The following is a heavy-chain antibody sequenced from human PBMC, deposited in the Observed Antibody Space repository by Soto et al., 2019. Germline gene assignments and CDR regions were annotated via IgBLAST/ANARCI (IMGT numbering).Heavy chain of an antibody. J-gene: IGHJ5*02. CDR1: GYTFSNFG. D-gene: IGHD4-17*01. V-gene: IGHV1-18*01. CDR3: ARDYGDARDP. CDR2: ISGYNGNS. Sequence: QVHQVQSGAEVKKPGASVKVSCKTSGYTFSNFGISWVRQAPGQGFEWLGWISGYNGNSKYAQKFHGRVTMTTDTSTSTGYLELRSLNSDNSAVYYCARDYGDARDPWGQGTLVTVSS.